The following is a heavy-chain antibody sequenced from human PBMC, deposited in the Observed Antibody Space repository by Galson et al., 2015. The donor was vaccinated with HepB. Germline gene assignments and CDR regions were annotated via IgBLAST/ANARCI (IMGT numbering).Heavy chain of an antibody. CDR3: AILKPYYGSGNANYYGMDV. J-gene: IGHJ6*02. CDR2: ISHDGSDK. CDR1: GFTFNDYG. D-gene: IGHD3-10*01. Sequence: SLRLSCAASGFTFNDYGMHWVRQTPGKGLEWVAFISHDGSDKYYADSVKGRFTISRDTSKNTLYVQMNSLRTEDTAVYYCAILKPYYGSGNANYYGMDVWGQGTTVTVSS. V-gene: IGHV3-30*03.